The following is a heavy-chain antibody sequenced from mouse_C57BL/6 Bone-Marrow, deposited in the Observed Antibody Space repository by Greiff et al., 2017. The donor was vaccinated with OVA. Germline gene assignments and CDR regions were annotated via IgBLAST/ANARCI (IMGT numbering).Heavy chain of an antibody. Sequence: QVQLQQSGAELVRPGASVTLSCKASGYTFTDYEMHWVKQTPVHGLEWIGAIDPATGGTAYNKKFKGQAILTADKSSSTAYMELRSLTSEDSAVDYCTRGWLLPYAMDYWGQGTSVTVSS. CDR1: GYTFTDYE. CDR2: IDPATGGT. CDR3: TRGWLLPYAMDY. V-gene: IGHV1-15*01. J-gene: IGHJ4*01. D-gene: IGHD2-3*01.